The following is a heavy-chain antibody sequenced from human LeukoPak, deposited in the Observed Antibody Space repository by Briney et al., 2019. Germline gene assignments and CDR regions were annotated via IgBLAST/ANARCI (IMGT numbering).Heavy chain of an antibody. CDR1: GGSISRYY. Sequence: PSETLSLTCTVSGGSISRYYWSWIRQHPGNGLEWIGYTSYTGSTTYNSSLKSRVTISLDTSQNQFSLKLTSVTAADTAVYYCARHLRPSVWFGELLHWFDPWGQGTLVTVSS. CDR2: TSYTGST. V-gene: IGHV4-59*08. D-gene: IGHD3-10*01. J-gene: IGHJ5*02. CDR3: ARHLRPSVWFGELLHWFDP.